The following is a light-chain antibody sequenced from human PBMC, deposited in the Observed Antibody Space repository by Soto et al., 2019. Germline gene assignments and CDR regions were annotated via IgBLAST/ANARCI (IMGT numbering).Light chain of an antibody. J-gene: IGKJ3*01. CDR2: GAS. CDR3: QQYYSYPLT. V-gene: IGKV3-20*01. Sequence: EIVLTQSPGTLSLSPGERATLSCRASQSVSRTYLAWYQQKPGQAPRLLIYGASSRATGIPDRFSGSGSGTDFTLTISRLEPEDFAVYYCQQYYSYPLTFGPGTKVDIK. CDR1: QSVSRTY.